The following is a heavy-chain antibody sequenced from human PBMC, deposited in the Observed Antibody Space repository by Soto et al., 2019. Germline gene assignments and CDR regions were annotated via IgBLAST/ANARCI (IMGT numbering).Heavy chain of an antibody. J-gene: IGHJ6*02. D-gene: IGHD6-6*01. CDR3: ARGRKGIAARPYYYYGMDV. CDR1: GGTFISYA. Sequence: SVKVSCKASGGTFISYAIIWVRQAPGQGLEWMGGIIPIFGTANYAQKFQGRVTITADKSTSTAYMELSSLRSEDTAVYYCARGRKGIAARPYYYYGMDVWGQGTTVTVSS. V-gene: IGHV1-69*06. CDR2: IIPIFGTA.